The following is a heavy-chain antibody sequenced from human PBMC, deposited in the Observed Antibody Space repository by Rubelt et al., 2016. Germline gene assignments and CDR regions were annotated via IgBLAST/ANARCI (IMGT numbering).Heavy chain of an antibody. CDR2: IDWDDDK. D-gene: IGHD3-22*01. V-gene: IGHV2-70*01. CDR3: ARILLPDYYDSSGGMDV. Sequence: QVTLRESGPALVKPTQTLTLTCTFSGFSLSTSGMCVSWIRQPPGKALEWLALIDWDDDKYYSTSLKTRLTISKDTSKNQVVLTMTNMDPVDTATYYCARILLPDYYDSSGGMDVWGQGTTVTVSS. CDR1: GFSLSTSGMC. J-gene: IGHJ6*02.